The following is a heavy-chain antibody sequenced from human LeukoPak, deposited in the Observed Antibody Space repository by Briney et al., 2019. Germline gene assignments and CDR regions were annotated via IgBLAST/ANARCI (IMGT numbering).Heavy chain of an antibody. V-gene: IGHV1-18*01. J-gene: IGHJ5*02. CDR1: GYTFTTYG. D-gene: IGHD1-1*01. CDR3: ARAGTTGEDNWFDP. Sequence: ASVRVSCKASGYTFTTYGISWVRQAPGQGLEWMGWISAYNGNTNYAQRLQGRVTMTTDTSTSTAYMELRSLRSDDPAVYYCARAGTTGEDNWFDPWGQGTLVTVSS. CDR2: ISAYNGNT.